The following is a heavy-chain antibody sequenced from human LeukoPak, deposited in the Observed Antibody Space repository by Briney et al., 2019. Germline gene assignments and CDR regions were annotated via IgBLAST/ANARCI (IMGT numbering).Heavy chain of an antibody. Sequence: ASVKVSCKASGYTFTSYDINWVRQATGQGLEWMGWMNPNSGNTGYAQKFQGRVTMTRDTSISTAYMELSSLRSEDTAVYYCARGGRYISGWYYFDYWGQGTLVTVSS. CDR3: ARGGRYISGWYYFDY. CDR1: GYTFTSYD. D-gene: IGHD6-19*01. V-gene: IGHV1-8*01. J-gene: IGHJ4*02. CDR2: MNPNSGNT.